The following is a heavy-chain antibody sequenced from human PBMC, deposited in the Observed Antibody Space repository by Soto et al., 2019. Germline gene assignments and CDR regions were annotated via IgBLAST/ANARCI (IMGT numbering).Heavy chain of an antibody. V-gene: IGHV3-53*04. Sequence: EVQLVESGGGLVQPGGSLRLSCAASGFTVSSNYMSWVRQAPGKGLEWVSVIYSGGSTYYADSVKGRFTISRHNSKNTLYLQMNSLRAEDTAVYYCARVITGTTPRFDYWGQGTLVTVSS. D-gene: IGHD1-20*01. CDR3: ARVITGTTPRFDY. CDR1: GFTVSSNY. CDR2: IYSGGST. J-gene: IGHJ4*02.